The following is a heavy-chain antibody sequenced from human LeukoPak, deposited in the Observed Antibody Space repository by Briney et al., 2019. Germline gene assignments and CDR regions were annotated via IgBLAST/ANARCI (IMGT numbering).Heavy chain of an antibody. V-gene: IGHV4-39*07. CDR3: ARVIRGSYYYWLDP. CDR1: GGSISSSSFY. J-gene: IGHJ5*02. CDR2: IYYSGNT. D-gene: IGHD1-26*01. Sequence: PSETLSLTCTVSGGSISSSSFYWGWIRQPPGKGLEWIGSIYYSGNTYYNPSLKSRVTISVDTSKNQFSLKLSSVTAADTAVYHCARVIRGSYYYWLDPWGQGTLVTVSS.